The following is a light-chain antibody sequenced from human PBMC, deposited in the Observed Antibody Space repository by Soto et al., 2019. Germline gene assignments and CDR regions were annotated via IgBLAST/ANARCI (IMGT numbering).Light chain of an antibody. CDR2: LSSDGSH. J-gene: IGLJ2*01. V-gene: IGLV4-69*01. CDR1: SGHSSYA. Sequence: QSVLTQSPSASASLGASVKLTCTLSSGHSSYAIAWHQQQPEKGPRYLMKLSSDGSHSKGDGIPDRLSGSSSGAERYLTISSLQAEDDADYYCQTWDTGDRVVFGGGTQLTVL. CDR3: QTWDTGDRVV.